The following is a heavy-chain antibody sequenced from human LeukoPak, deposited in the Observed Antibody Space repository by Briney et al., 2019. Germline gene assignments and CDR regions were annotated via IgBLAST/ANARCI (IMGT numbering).Heavy chain of an antibody. CDR2: INPRGGST. CDR3: ARVVWDCSGGSCYSEATRQGDWYFDL. CDR1: RYTFTSCY. J-gene: IGHJ2*01. D-gene: IGHD2-15*01. V-gene: IGHV1-46*01. Sequence: ASVKVSCKASRYTFTSCYLHWVRQAPGQGLEWMGVINPRGGSTSYAQKFQGRVTMNRDTSTSTVYMELSSLRSDDTAVYYCARVVWDCSGGSCYSEATRQGDWYFDLWGRGTLVTVSS.